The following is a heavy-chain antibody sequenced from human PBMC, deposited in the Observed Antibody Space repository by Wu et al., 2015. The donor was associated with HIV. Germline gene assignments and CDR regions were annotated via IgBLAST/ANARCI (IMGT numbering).Heavy chain of an antibody. D-gene: IGHD6-19*01. Sequence: QVQLVQSGAEVKKPGASVKVSCKASGYTFTDYYMHWVRQAPGQGLEWMGWINPNSGGTNYAQKFQGRVTMTRDTSISTAYMELSRLRSDDTAVYYCARTSSAIIAVAGFDYWGQGTLVTVSS. CDR2: INPNSGGT. CDR3: ARTSSAIIAVAGFDY. CDR1: GYTFTDYY. V-gene: IGHV1-2*02. J-gene: IGHJ4*02.